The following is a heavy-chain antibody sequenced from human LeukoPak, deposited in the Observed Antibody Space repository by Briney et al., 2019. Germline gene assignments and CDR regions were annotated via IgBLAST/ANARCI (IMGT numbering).Heavy chain of an antibody. J-gene: IGHJ3*02. V-gene: IGHV3-21*01. D-gene: IGHD3-22*01. Sequence: PGGSLRLSCAASGFTFSSYSMNWVRQAPGKGLEWVSSISSSSSYIYYADSVKGRFTISRDNAKNSLYLQMNSLRAEDTAVYYCARSRDGSYYYDSSGYYGAFDIWGQGTMVTVSS. CDR2: ISSSSSYI. CDR3: ARSRDGSYYYDSSGYYGAFDI. CDR1: GFTFSSYS.